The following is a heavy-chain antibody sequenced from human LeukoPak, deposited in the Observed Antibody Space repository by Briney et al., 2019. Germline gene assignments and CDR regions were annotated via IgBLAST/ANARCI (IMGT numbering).Heavy chain of an antibody. J-gene: IGHJ4*02. CDR1: GDSISSSSYY. CDR3: AGLYYYDSSGYYPTYFDY. D-gene: IGHD3-22*01. V-gene: IGHV4-39*07. CDR2: IYHSGST. Sequence: SETLSLTCTVSGDSISSSSYYWGWIRQPPGKGLEWIGSIYHSGSTYYNPSLKSRVSISVDTSKNQFSLKLSSATAADTAVYYCAGLYYYDSSGYYPTYFDYWGQGTLVTVSS.